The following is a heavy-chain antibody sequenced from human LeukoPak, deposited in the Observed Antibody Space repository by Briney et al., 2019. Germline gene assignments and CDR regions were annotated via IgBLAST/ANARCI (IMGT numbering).Heavy chain of an antibody. Sequence: ASVKVSCKASGYTFTSYDINWVRQATGQGLEWMGWINPNSGGTNYAQKFQGRVTMTRDTSISTAYMELSRLRSDDTAVYYCAREASGSREFDYWGQGTLVTVSS. D-gene: IGHD1-26*01. CDR2: INPNSGGT. CDR1: GYTFTSYD. CDR3: AREASGSREFDY. V-gene: IGHV1-2*02. J-gene: IGHJ4*02.